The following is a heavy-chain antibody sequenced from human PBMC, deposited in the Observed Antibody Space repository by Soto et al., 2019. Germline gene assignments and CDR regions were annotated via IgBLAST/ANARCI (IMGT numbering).Heavy chain of an antibody. CDR3: TTYSSSWYLGYYYYYMDV. CDR2: IRSKANSYAT. J-gene: IGHJ6*03. V-gene: IGHV3-73*01. CDR1: GFTFSGSA. Sequence: EVQLVESGGGLVQPGGSLKLSCAASGFTFSGSAMHWVRQASGKGLEWVGRIRSKANSYATAYAASVKGRFTISRDDSKNTAYLQMNSLKTEDTAVYYCTTYSSSWYLGYYYYYMDVWGKGTTVTVSS. D-gene: IGHD6-13*01.